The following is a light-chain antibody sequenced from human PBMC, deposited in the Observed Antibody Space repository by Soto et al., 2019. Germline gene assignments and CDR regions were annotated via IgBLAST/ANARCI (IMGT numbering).Light chain of an antibody. V-gene: IGKV3-20*01. CDR2: DAS. J-gene: IGKJ1*01. Sequence: EIVLTQSPGTLSLSPGERATLSCRATESVVSNYLAWYQLKPGQAPRLLIYDASSRATGIPDRFSGSGSGTDFTLTISRLEPEDFAVYYCQQYGSIPWTVGQGTKVEIK. CDR3: QQYGSIPWT. CDR1: ESVVSNY.